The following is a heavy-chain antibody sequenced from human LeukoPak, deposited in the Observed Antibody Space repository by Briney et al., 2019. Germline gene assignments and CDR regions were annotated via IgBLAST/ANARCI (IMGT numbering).Heavy chain of an antibody. Sequence: GGSLRLSCAASGFTFSSYGMSWVRQAPGKGLEWVSAISGSGGSTYYADSVKGRFTISRDNSKNTLYLQMNSLRSEDTAVYYCARMPAPDDSSGYYYGYDYWGQGTLVTVSS. CDR2: ISGSGGST. V-gene: IGHV3-23*01. J-gene: IGHJ4*02. D-gene: IGHD3-22*01. CDR1: GFTFSSYG. CDR3: ARMPAPDDSSGYYYGYDY.